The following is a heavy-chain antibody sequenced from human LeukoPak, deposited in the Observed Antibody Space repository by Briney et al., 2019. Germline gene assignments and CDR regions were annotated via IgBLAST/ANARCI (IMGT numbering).Heavy chain of an antibody. CDR3: ARENFERYF. J-gene: IGHJ4*02. D-gene: IGHD1-7*01. CDR2: INHSGST. V-gene: IGHV4-34*01. CDR1: GGSFSGYY. Sequence: SETLSLTCAVYGGSFSGYYWSWIRQPPGKGLEWIGEINHSGSTNYNPSLKSRVTISVDTSKNQFSLKLNSVTAADTAVYYCARENFERYFWGQGTLVTVSS.